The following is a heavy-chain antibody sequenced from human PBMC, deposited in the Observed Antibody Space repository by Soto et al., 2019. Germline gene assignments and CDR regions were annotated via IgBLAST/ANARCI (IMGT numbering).Heavy chain of an antibody. CDR2: IKSKTDGGTT. Sequence: GGSLRLSCAASGFTFSNAWMSWVRQAPGRGLEWVGRIKSKTDGGTTDYAAPVKGRFTISRDDSKNTLYLQMNSLKTEDTAVYYCTTTPYNWNYQRGFDYWGQGTLVTVSS. D-gene: IGHD1-7*01. J-gene: IGHJ4*02. CDR3: TTTPYNWNYQRGFDY. V-gene: IGHV3-15*01. CDR1: GFTFSNAW.